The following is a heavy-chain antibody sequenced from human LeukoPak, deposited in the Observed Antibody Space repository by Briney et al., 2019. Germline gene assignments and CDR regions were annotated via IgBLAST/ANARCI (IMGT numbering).Heavy chain of an antibody. Sequence: SETLSLTCAVYGGPFSGYYWSWVRQPPGKGLEWGGEINHSGSTNYNPSLKSRVTISVDTSKNPFSLKLSSVTAADTAVYYCARRRRYGGNSDAFDIWGQGTMVTVSS. CDR1: GGPFSGYY. CDR2: INHSGST. D-gene: IGHD4-23*01. V-gene: IGHV4-34*01. CDR3: ARRRRYGGNSDAFDI. J-gene: IGHJ3*02.